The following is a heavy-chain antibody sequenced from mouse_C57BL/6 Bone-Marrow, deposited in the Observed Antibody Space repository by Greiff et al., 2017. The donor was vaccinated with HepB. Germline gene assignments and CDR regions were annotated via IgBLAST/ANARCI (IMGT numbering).Heavy chain of an antibody. Sequence: QAQLQQPGAELVKPGASVKLSCKASGYTFTSYWMHWVKQRPGRGLEWIGRIDPNSGGTKYNEKFKSKATLTVDKPSSTAYMQLSSLTSEDSAVYYCARSPYSNWFAYWGQGTLVTVSA. J-gene: IGHJ3*01. D-gene: IGHD2-5*01. CDR2: IDPNSGGT. V-gene: IGHV1-72*01. CDR3: ARSPYSNWFAY. CDR1: GYTFTSYW.